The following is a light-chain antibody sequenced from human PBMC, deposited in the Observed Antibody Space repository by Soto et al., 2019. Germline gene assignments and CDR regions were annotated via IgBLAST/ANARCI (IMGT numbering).Light chain of an antibody. CDR2: AAS. CDR1: QGISSY. Sequence: DIQLTRSPSFLSASVGDRVTITCRASQGISSYLAWYQQKPGKAPKLLIYAASTLQSGVPSRFSGSGSGTEFTLTISSLQPEDFATYYCQQLNSYPQWTFGQGTKVEIK. CDR3: QQLNSYPQWT. J-gene: IGKJ1*01. V-gene: IGKV1-9*01.